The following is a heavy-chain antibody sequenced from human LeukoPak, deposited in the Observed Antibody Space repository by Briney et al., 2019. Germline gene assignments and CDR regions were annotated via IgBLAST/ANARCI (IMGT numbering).Heavy chain of an antibody. CDR1: GYTFTSSG. J-gene: IGHJ4*02. V-gene: IGHV1-18*01. D-gene: IGHD6-19*01. CDR2: ISTYNGYS. Sequence: GASVKVSCKTSGYTFTSSGITWVRQAPGQGLEWMGLISTYNGYSKYAQNLQGRVTMTADTSTRTADMELSSLSYDCKAGYYFAKNSSGGYSVYWGQGTLVTVSS. CDR3: AKNSSGGYSVY.